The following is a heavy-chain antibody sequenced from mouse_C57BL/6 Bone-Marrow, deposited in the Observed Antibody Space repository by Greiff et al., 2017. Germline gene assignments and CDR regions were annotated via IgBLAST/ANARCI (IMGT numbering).Heavy chain of an antibody. Sequence: QVQLKQPGAELVKPGASVKMSCKASGYTFTSYCMHWVKQRPGKGLEWIGMIHPNSGSTNYNQKFKRKATMTVDKSSSTAYMQLRSLTSEESSVYYWARKGGYGRLLMDYWGQGTSVTVSS. CDR3: ARKGGYGRLLMDY. CDR1: GYTFTSYC. V-gene: IGHV1-64*01. CDR2: IHPNSGST. D-gene: IGHD2-2*01. J-gene: IGHJ4*01.